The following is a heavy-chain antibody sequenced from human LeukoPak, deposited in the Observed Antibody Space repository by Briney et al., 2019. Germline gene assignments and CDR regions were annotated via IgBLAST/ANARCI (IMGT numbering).Heavy chain of an antibody. CDR3: RYFLPHFDY. CDR2: ISGSGGDT. Sequence: GGSLGLSCAASGFTFSNYAMNWVRQAPGKGLEWVSAISGSGGDTYYADSVKGRLTISRDNSKNTLYLQMNSLRAEDTAVYYCRYFLPHFDYWGQGTLVTVSS. CDR1: GFTFSNYA. J-gene: IGHJ4*02. D-gene: IGHD2/OR15-2a*01. V-gene: IGHV3-23*01.